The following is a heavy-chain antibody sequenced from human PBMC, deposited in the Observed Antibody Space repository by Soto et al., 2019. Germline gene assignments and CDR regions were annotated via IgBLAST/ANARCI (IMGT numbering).Heavy chain of an antibody. V-gene: IGHV4-59*01. Sequence: SETLSLTCTVSGGSISSYYWSWIRQPPGKGLEWIGYIYYSGSTNCNPSLKSRVTISVDTSKNQFSLKLSSVTAADTAVYYCARDGSDSSGLVGAFAIWGQGAMVTVSS. CDR2: IYYSGST. J-gene: IGHJ3*02. D-gene: IGHD3-22*01. CDR3: ARDGSDSSGLVGAFAI. CDR1: GGSISSYY.